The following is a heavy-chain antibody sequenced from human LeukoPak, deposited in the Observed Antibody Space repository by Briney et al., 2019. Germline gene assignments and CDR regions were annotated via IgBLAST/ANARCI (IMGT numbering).Heavy chain of an antibody. D-gene: IGHD6-13*01. CDR2: ISGSGGST. J-gene: IGHJ4*02. CDR1: GFTFSSYW. CDR3: AKDSLGGAAAVISYFDY. V-gene: IGHV3-23*01. Sequence: GGSLRLSCAASGFTFSSYWMHWVRQAPGKGLEWVSAISGSGGSTYYADSVKGRFTISRDNSKNTLYLQMNSPRAEDTAVYYCAKDSLGGAAAVISYFDYWGQGTLVTVSS.